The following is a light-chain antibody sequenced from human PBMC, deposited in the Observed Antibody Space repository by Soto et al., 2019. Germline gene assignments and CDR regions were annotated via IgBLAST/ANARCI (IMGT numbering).Light chain of an antibody. Sequence: KQCPATLSESPGESASLSFRASQRLSISFLAWYQQKAGQAPRNDSEGASTRATGIPERFSGSGAGTDVTLTISIREHGDFVEYLWQQYVGSPWAFSQGTKVDI. V-gene: IGKV3-20*01. CDR2: GAS. CDR3: QQYVGSPWA. CDR1: QRLSISF. J-gene: IGKJ1*01.